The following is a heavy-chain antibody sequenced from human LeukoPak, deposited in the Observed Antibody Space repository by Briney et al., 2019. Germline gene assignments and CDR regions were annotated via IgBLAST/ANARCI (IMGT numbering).Heavy chain of an antibody. D-gene: IGHD1-26*01. CDR3: ARLRRGSYYGSFDY. Sequence: SETLALTCAVYGGSFSGYYWSWMRQPPGKGLEWIGEINHSGSTNYNPSLKSRVTISVDTSKNQFSLKLSSVTAADTAVYYCARLRRGSYYGSFDYWGQGTLVTVSS. CDR1: GGSFSGYY. CDR2: INHSGST. J-gene: IGHJ4*02. V-gene: IGHV4-34*01.